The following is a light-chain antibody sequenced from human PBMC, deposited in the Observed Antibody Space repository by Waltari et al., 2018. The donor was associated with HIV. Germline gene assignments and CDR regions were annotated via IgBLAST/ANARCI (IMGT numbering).Light chain of an antibody. CDR2: DVS. CDR1: SSDVGGYNY. CDR3: CAYAGSITWV. J-gene: IGLJ3*02. Sequence: QSALTQPASVSVSPGQSITISCTGPSSDVGGYNYVSLYQQHPGKAPKLRIYDVSKRPSGHANRFAGSKTGNTACLTISGLQAEDEADYYCCAYAGSITWVFGGGTKLTVL. V-gene: IGLV2-23*02.